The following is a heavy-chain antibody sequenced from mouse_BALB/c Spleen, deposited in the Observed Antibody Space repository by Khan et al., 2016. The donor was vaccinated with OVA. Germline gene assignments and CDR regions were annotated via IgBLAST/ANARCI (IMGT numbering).Heavy chain of an antibody. CDR1: GYAFTDYN. J-gene: IGHJ3*01. CDR2: ITPNNGGT. Sequence: VRLQQSGPELVKPGASVKIPCKASGYAFTDYNMDWVKQSHGKSLEWIGDITPNNGGTIYNQKFKGKATLTVDKSSSTAYMELRSLTSEDTAVYYCARGGFGSTFAYWGQGTLVTVSA. V-gene: IGHV1-18*01. CDR3: ARGGFGSTFAY. D-gene: IGHD1-1*01.